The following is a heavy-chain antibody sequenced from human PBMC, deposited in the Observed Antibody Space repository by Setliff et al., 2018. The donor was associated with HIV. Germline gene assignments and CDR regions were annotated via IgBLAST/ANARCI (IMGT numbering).Heavy chain of an antibody. J-gene: IGHJ6*03. CDR2: ISPDNGNR. V-gene: IGHV1-2*02. Sequence: ASVKVSCKSSGYTFTDYFMHWVRQAPGQGLEWMGWISPDNGNRRILRRFQGRVTMTRDTSINTAYLELSGLTFDDTAMYYCARDRRAGVYYYTDVWGTGTTVTVSS. CDR3: ARDRRAGVYYYTDV. D-gene: IGHD7-27*01. CDR1: GYTFTDYF.